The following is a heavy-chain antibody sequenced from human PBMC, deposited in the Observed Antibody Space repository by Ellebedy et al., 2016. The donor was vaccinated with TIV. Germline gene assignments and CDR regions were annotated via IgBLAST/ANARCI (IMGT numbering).Heavy chain of an antibody. CDR3: AKPPELWLIHTGLVS. CDR2: ISQSGGDT. Sequence: PGGSLRLSCAASGFTFSNYGMHWVRQAPGKGLEWVSAISQSGGDTYYADSVKGRFTISRDNSQSTLYLQMDSLRADDTAVYYCAKPPELWLIHTGLVSWGQGTLVTVSS. J-gene: IGHJ4*02. D-gene: IGHD6-19*01. CDR1: GFTFSNYG. V-gene: IGHV3-23*01.